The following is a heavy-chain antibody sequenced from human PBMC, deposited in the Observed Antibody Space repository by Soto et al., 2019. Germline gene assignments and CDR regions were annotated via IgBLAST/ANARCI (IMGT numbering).Heavy chain of an antibody. CDR3: ARARSRRRPSDY. J-gene: IGHJ4*02. Sequence: QVQLVQSGAEEKKPGASVKVSCKASGYTFTGYAMHWVRQAPGQRLEWMGWINASNGNTKYSQKFQGRVTITRDASTSTAYMELSSRRSEDTAVYYCARARSRRRPSDYRGQGPLVPLS. CDR2: INASNGNT. CDR1: GYTFTGYA. D-gene: IGHD2-15*01. V-gene: IGHV1-3*05.